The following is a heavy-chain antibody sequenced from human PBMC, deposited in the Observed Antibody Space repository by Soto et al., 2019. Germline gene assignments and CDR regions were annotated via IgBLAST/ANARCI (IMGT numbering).Heavy chain of an antibody. CDR3: ARHYICRGGDCYYYGMDV. V-gene: IGHV5-10-1*01. J-gene: IGHJ6*02. D-gene: IGHD3-16*01. Sequence: GESLKISCKGSGYSFTKYWISWVRQMPGKGLEWMGRIDPSDSYINYSPSFQGHVTISADKSINIAYLQWSSLRASDTAIYYCARHYICRGGDCYYYGMDVWGQGTTVTVSS. CDR1: GYSFTKYW. CDR2: IDPSDSYI.